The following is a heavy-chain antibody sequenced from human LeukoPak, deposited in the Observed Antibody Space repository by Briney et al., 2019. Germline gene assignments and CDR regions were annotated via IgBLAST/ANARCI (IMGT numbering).Heavy chain of an antibody. CDR3: ARERSSSGGHSWFDP. Sequence: KPSETLSLTCTVSGGYIITSGHYWGWIRQPPGKGLEWIGSIYYTGVTSANPFFRSRMSISVDTSKNQFSLNLTSVTAADAAVYYCARERSSSGGHSWFDPWGQGTLVIVSS. CDR1: GGYIITSGHY. V-gene: IGHV4-39*07. D-gene: IGHD4-23*01. J-gene: IGHJ5*02. CDR2: IYYTGVT.